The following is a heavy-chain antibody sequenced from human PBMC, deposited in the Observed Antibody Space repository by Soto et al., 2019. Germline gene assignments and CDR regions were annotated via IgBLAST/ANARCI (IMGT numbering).Heavy chain of an antibody. Sequence: QVQLVESGGGLVKPGGSLRLSCAASGIVFSDYISWVRQAPGKGLEWLSYISGSGRTIYSADSVKGRFTISKELAKNSPYLQMNNVRTEDTAVYYCARLPFPWGWFDPWGQGTLVTVSS. CDR1: GIVFSDY. D-gene: IGHD3-16*01. CDR2: ISGSGRTI. CDR3: ARLPFPWGWFDP. J-gene: IGHJ5*02. V-gene: IGHV3-11*01.